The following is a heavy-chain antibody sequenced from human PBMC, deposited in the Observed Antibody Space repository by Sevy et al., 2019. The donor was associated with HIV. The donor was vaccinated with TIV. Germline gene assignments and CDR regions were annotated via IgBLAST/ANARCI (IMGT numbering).Heavy chain of an antibody. CDR3: AKLRAVAGNY. J-gene: IGHJ4*02. V-gene: IGHV3-23*01. Sequence: GSLRLSCGVSGFHFKTYAMSWVRQAPGEGLEWVSGISGNGGSTYYADSVKGRFTISRDNSKNTLYLQMNSLRAEDTAVYYCAKLRAVAGNYWGQGTLVTVSS. CDR1: GFHFKTYA. CDR2: ISGNGGST. D-gene: IGHD6-19*01.